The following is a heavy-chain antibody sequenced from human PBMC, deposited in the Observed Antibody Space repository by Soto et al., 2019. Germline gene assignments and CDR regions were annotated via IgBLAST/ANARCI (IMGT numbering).Heavy chain of an antibody. Sequence: GGSLRLSCAASGFTFSSYAMSWVRQAPGKGLEWVSAISGSGGSTYYADSVKGRFTISRDNSKNTLYLQMNSLRAEDTAVYYCAKAYDSSGYYQDYYYYYGMDVWGQGTTVTVSS. V-gene: IGHV3-23*01. CDR2: ISGSGGST. D-gene: IGHD3-22*01. CDR1: GFTFSSYA. J-gene: IGHJ6*02. CDR3: AKAYDSSGYYQDYYYYYGMDV.